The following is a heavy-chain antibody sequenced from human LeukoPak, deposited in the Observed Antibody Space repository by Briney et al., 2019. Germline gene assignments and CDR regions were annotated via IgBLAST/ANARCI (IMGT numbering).Heavy chain of an antibody. Sequence: GRSLRLSCAASGFTFSSYAMHWVRQAPGKGLEWVAVISYDGSNKYYADSVKGRFTISRDNSKNTLHLQMNSLRAEDTAVYYCARGVGYCSGGSCHYYFDYWGQGTLVTVSS. V-gene: IGHV3-30-3*01. CDR2: ISYDGSNK. CDR3: ARGVGYCSGGSCHYYFDY. CDR1: GFTFSSYA. J-gene: IGHJ4*02. D-gene: IGHD2-15*01.